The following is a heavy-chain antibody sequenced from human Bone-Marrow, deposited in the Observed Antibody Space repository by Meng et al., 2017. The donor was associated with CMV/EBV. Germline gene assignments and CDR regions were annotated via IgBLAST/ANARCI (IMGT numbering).Heavy chain of an antibody. V-gene: IGHV3-21*01. CDR2: ISSSSSYI. CDR1: GFTFSSYS. Sequence: GESLKISCAASGFTFSSYSMNWVRQAPGKGLEWVSSISSSSSYIYYADSVKGRFTISRDNAKNSLYLQMNSLRAEDTAVYYCAREVAYINYYYGMDVWGQGTTVTVSS. CDR3: AREVAYINYYYGMDV. J-gene: IGHJ6*02. D-gene: IGHD2-21*01.